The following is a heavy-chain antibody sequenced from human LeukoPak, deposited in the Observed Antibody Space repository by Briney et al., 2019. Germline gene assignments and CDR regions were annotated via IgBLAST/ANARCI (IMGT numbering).Heavy chain of an antibody. D-gene: IGHD6-19*01. CDR3: VKEQSYGWYRVADH. CDR1: GFSFSACG. V-gene: IGHV3-30*18. J-gene: IGHJ4*02. CDR2: FSYDGIET. Sequence: GGSLGLSCAASGFSFSACGMHWVRQAPGRGLEWLAVFSYDGIETHYADSVKGRLTISRDNSKNTLYLQMSNLRAEDTAVYYCVKEQSYGWYRVADHWGQGTLVTVSS.